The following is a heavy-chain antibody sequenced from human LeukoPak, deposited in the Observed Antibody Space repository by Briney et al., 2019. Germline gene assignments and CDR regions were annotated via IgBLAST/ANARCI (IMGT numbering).Heavy chain of an antibody. J-gene: IGHJ4*02. CDR2: INHDGSYK. D-gene: IGHD6-13*01. CDR1: GFTFSTYW. Sequence: GGSLRLSCAASGFTFSTYWLSWVRQAPGKGLEWVANINHDGSYKYYVDSVKGRFTISRDNAKNSLYLQMNSLRAEDTAMYYCARVSSSSPPGYWGQGTLVTVSS. V-gene: IGHV3-7*01. CDR3: ARVSSSSPPGY.